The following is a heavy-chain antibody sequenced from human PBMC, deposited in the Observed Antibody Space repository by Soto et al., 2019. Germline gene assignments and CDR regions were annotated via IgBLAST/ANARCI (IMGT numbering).Heavy chain of an antibody. J-gene: IGHJ5*02. CDR3: ARGHISSTKNWLDP. CDR2: MNPNSGNT. D-gene: IGHD6-6*01. CDR1: GYTFTSYH. V-gene: IGHV1-8*01. Sequence: QVQLVQSGAEVKKPGASVKVSCKGSGYTFTSYHINWVRQATGQGLEWMGWMNPNSGNTGYAQTLQGRVTMTWDTSISTAYMELSSRRFGDTTMYYCARGHISSTKNWLDPWGQGTLVTVSS.